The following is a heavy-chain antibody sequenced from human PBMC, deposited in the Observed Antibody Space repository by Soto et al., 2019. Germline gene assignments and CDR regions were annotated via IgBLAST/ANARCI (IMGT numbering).Heavy chain of an antibody. CDR1: GGTFSRSG. J-gene: IGHJ4*02. CDR2: IIPIFPTA. D-gene: IGHD6-19*01. V-gene: IGHV1-69*01. CDR3: ARDQGYRSSQYFIDI. Sequence: QVQLVQSGAEVKKPGSSVKVSCKASGGTFSRSGLIWVRQAPGQGLEWVGGIIPIFPTAHYGQYFQGRVTITADESTTTAYMELSSLRSEDTAVYYCARDQGYRSSQYFIDIWGQGTLVTVSA.